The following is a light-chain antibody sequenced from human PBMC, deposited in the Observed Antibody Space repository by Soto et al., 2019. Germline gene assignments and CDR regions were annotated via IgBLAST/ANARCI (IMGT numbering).Light chain of an antibody. CDR1: RSDVGGYNY. J-gene: IGLJ3*02. Sequence: QSALTQPASVSGSPGQSITISCTGTRSDVGGYNYVSWYQKNPGKAPKLMIYEVSNRPSGVSNRFSGSKSGNTASLTISGLQAEDEADYYCSSYTSGSTWVFGGGTKLTVL. CDR2: EVS. V-gene: IGLV2-14*01. CDR3: SSYTSGSTWV.